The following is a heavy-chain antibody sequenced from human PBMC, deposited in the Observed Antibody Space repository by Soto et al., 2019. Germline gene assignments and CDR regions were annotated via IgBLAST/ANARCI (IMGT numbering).Heavy chain of an antibody. CDR1: GFTVSSSY. D-gene: IGHD6-13*01. Sequence: EVHLVESGGGLVQPGGSLRLSCAGSGFTVSSSYMSWVRQAPGKGLEWVSVLFRDGTTFYADSVKGRFTISRHNSINTLYLQMNNLRGEGTAVYYCARAEYTGSWTAERDYWGQGTLVTVSS. J-gene: IGHJ4*02. CDR2: LFRDGTT. V-gene: IGHV3-53*04. CDR3: ARAEYTGSWTAERDY.